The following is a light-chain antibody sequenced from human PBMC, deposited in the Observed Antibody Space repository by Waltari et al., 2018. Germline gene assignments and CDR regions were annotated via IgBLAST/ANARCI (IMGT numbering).Light chain of an antibody. CDR3: QQSYNIALT. V-gene: IGKV1-39*01. Sequence: DIHMTQSPSSLSASVGDRVTITCRASQMISSYINWYQQKPGKAPKLLISASSNFQSGVPSRFSGSGSGTDFTLTISSLQPEDVATYYCQQSYNIALTFGVGTKVEI. CDR1: QMISSY. J-gene: IGKJ4*01. CDR2: ASS.